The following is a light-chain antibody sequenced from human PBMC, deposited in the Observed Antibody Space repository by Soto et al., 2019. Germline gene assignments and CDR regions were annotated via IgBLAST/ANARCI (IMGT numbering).Light chain of an antibody. V-gene: IGLV2-14*01. Sequence: QSALTQPASVSGSPGQSITISCTGTSSDIGAYNSVSWYQQHPGKAPKLMIYEVSNRPSGVSNRFSASKSGNTASLTISGLQAEDEADYYCSSRTTSKPYVLGTGTKLTVL. CDR1: SSDIGAYNS. J-gene: IGLJ1*01. CDR2: EVS. CDR3: SSRTTSKPYV.